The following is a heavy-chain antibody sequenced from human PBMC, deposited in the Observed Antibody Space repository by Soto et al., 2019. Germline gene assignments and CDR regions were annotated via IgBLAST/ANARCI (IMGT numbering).Heavy chain of an antibody. Sequence: QVQLQESGPGLVKPSETLSLTCTVSGGSISSYYWSWIRQPPGKGLEWIGYSYYSGSTNYNPSPNPARKGRVTISVDTSKNQFPLKLHSLTAPDTAVYYCARDSLPYYDSSGYFPGRHHYKWFDPWGQGTLVTVAS. CDR2: SYYSGST. D-gene: IGHD3-22*01. CDR3: ARDSLPYYDSSGYFPGRHHYKWFDP. J-gene: IGHJ5*02. CDR1: GGSISSYY. V-gene: IGHV4-59*01.